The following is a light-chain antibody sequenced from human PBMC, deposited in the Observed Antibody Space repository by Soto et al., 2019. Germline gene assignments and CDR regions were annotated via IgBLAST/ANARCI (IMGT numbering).Light chain of an antibody. J-gene: IGLJ1*01. CDR2: LNSDGSH. CDR3: QTWGTGIPLV. CDR1: SGHSSYA. Sequence: QSVLTQSPSASASLGASVKLTCTLSSGHSSYAIAWHQQQPEKGPRYLMKLNSDGSHSKGDGIPDRFSGSSSGAERYLTISSLQSEDEADYYCQTWGTGIPLVFGTGTKLTV. V-gene: IGLV4-69*01.